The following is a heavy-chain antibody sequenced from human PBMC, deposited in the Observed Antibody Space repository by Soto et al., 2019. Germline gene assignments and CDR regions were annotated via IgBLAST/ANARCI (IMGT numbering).Heavy chain of an antibody. D-gene: IGHD4-17*01. CDR2: IIPIFGTA. CDR3: ARGYGDYGPKEYYYYGMDV. V-gene: IGHV1-69*12. Sequence: QVQLVQSGAEVKKPGSSVKVSCKASGGTFSSYAISWVRQAPGQGLEWMGGIIPIFGTANYAQKFQGRVTITADESKSPASMELSSLRSEDTAVYYCARGYGDYGPKEYYYYGMDVWGQGTTVTVSS. J-gene: IGHJ6*02. CDR1: GGTFSSYA.